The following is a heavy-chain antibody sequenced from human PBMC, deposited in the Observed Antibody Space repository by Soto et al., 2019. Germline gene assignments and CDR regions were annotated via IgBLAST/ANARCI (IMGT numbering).Heavy chain of an antibody. J-gene: IGHJ6*02. CDR1: GYTFTGYY. D-gene: IGHD1-26*01. V-gene: IGHV1-2*04. CDR2: INPNSGGT. Sequence: QVQLVQSGAEVKKPGASVKVSCKASGYTFTGYYMHWVRQAPGQGLEWMGWINPNSGGTNYAQKFQGWVTMTRDTSISTAYMELSRLRSDDTAVYYCAREGATYNYYYYYGMDVWGQGTTVTVSS. CDR3: AREGATYNYYYYYGMDV.